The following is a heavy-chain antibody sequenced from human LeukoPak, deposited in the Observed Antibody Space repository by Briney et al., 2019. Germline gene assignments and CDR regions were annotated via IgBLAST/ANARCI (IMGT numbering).Heavy chain of an antibody. CDR1: GYTFTNYG. CDR2: ISAYNGNT. J-gene: IGHJ4*02. Sequence: ASVKVSCKASGYTFTNYGINWVRQAPGQGLEWMGWISAYNGNTNYVQKLQGRVTMTTDTSTSTAYMELRSLRSDDTAVYYCARDLYYDILTGYYPFDYWGQGTLVTVSS. D-gene: IGHD3-9*01. CDR3: ARDLYYDILTGYYPFDY. V-gene: IGHV1-18*01.